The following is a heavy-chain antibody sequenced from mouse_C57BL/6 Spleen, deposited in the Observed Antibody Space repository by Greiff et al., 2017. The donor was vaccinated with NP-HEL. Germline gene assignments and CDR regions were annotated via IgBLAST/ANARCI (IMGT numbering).Heavy chain of an antibody. CDR3: ARPGTDAMDY. D-gene: IGHD4-1*01. V-gene: IGHV2-2*01. J-gene: IGHJ4*01. Sequence: VQLQQSGPGLVQPSQSLSITCTVSGFSLTSYGVHWVRQSPGKGLEWLGVIWSGGSTAYYAAFISRLSISKDNSKSQVFFKMNSLQADDTAIYYCARPGTDAMDYWGQGTSVTVSS. CDR1: GFSLTSYG. CDR2: IWSGGST.